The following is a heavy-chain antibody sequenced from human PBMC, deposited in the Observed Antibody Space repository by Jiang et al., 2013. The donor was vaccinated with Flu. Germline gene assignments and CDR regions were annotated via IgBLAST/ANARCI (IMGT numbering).Heavy chain of an antibody. Sequence: LLKPSETLSLTCTVSGGSVSSYYWSWIRQPPGKGLEWIGYIYYTGSTDYNPSLKSRVTMSVDTSKNQFSLKLTSVTAADTAVYFCARHYYDDSSGYFFFDYWGQGALVTVSS. CDR1: GGSVSSYY. J-gene: IGHJ4*02. CDR2: IYYTGST. D-gene: IGHD3-22*01. CDR3: ARHYYDDSSGYFFFDY. V-gene: IGHV4-59*08.